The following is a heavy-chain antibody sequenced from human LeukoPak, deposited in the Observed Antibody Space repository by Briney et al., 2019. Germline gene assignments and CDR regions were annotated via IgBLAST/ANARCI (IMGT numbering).Heavy chain of an antibody. D-gene: IGHD3-3*01. V-gene: IGHV1-2*02. CDR3: ARSRITIFGVVKSRFDP. CDR2: INPNSGGT. CDR1: GYTFTGYY. Sequence: ASVKVSCKASGYTFTGYYMHWVRQAPGRGLEWMGWINPNSGGTNYAQKFQGRVTMTRDTSISTAYMELSRLRSDDTAVYYCARSRITIFGVVKSRFDPWGQGTLVTVSS. J-gene: IGHJ5*02.